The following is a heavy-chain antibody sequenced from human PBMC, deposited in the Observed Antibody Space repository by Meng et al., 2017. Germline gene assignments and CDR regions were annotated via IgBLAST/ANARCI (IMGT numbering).Heavy chain of an antibody. V-gene: IGHV3-74*01. CDR1: GFTFSSYW. CDR2: INSDGSST. Sequence: GGSLRLSCAASGFTFSSYWMHWVRQAPGKGLVWVSRINSDGSSTSYADSVKGRFTISRDNAKNTLYLQMNSLRAEDTAVYYCARSPHDVHYGDADAFDIWGQGTMVTVSS. CDR3: ARSPHDVHYGDADAFDI. J-gene: IGHJ3*02. D-gene: IGHD4-17*01.